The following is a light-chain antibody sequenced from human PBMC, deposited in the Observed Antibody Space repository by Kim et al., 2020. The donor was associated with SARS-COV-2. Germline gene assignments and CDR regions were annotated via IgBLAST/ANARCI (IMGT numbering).Light chain of an antibody. CDR3: QQYGSSPYT. J-gene: IGKJ2*01. V-gene: IGKV3-20*01. CDR2: GAS. CDR1: QSVSSNY. Sequence: PGERAPLSCRASQSVSSNYFAWYQQKPGQAPRLLVYGASTRPAGIPDRFTGSGSGTDFTLTINRLEPEDFAVYYCQQYGSSPYTFGQGTKLEI.